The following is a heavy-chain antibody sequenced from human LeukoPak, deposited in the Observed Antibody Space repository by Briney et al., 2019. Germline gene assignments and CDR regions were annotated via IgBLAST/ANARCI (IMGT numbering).Heavy chain of an antibody. J-gene: IGHJ4*02. Sequence: GGSLRLSCAASGFTSSSYGMHWVRQAPGKGLEWVAVISYDGSNKYYADSVKGRFTISRDNSKNTLYLQMNSLRAEDTAVYYCAKDHRFLELTTDYWGQGTLVTVSS. CDR3: AKDHRFLELTTDY. CDR1: GFTSSSYG. V-gene: IGHV3-30*18. D-gene: IGHD3-3*01. CDR2: ISYDGSNK.